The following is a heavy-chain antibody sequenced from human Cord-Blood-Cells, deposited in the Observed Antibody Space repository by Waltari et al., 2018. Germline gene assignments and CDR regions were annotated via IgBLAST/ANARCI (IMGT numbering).Heavy chain of an antibody. CDR1: GGSFSGYS. V-gene: IGHV4-34*01. D-gene: IGHD6-13*01. CDR3: ARSSSSDAFDI. J-gene: IGHJ3*02. Sequence: QVQLQQWGAGLLKPSETLSPTCAVYGGSFSGYSWSWIRQPPGKGLEWIGEITHSGSTKYNPSLKSRVTISVDTSKNQFSLKLSSLTAADTAVYYCARSSSSDAFDIWGQGTMVTVSS. CDR2: ITHSGST.